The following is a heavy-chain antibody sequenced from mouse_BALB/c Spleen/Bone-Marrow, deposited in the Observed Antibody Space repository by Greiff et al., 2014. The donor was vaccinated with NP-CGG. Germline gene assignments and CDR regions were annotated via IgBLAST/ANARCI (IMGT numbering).Heavy chain of an antibody. CDR3: ARDVGYGNYFVY. V-gene: IGHV7-1*02. Sequence: EVMLVESGGGLVQPGDSLRLSCATSGFIFSDFYMEWVRQPPGKRLEWIAASRNKAKYYTTEYSASVKGRFIVSRDTSQSVLYLQMNALRAEDTAIYYCARDVGYGNYFVYWGQGTLVTVSA. CDR1: GFIFSDFY. J-gene: IGHJ3*01. D-gene: IGHD2-10*02. CDR2: SRNKAKYYTT.